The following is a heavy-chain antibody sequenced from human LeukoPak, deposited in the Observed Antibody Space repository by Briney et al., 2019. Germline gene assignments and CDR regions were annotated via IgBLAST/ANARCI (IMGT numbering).Heavy chain of an antibody. Sequence: GASVKVSRKASGYTFTGYYMHWVRQAPGQGLEWMGWINPNSGGTNYAQKFQGRVTMTRDTSISTAYMELSRLRSDDTAVYYCASGPDNSSGRYGVDYWGQGTLVTVSS. V-gene: IGHV1-2*02. CDR2: INPNSGGT. D-gene: IGHD6-19*01. J-gene: IGHJ4*02. CDR3: ASGPDNSSGRYGVDY. CDR1: GYTFTGYY.